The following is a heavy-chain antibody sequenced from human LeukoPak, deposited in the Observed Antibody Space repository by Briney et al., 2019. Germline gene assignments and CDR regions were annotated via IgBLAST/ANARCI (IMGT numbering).Heavy chain of an antibody. V-gene: IGHV3-30-3*01. J-gene: IGHJ3*01. CDR3: TRDQIRYSNSPEALDL. D-gene: IGHD5-18*01. CDR2: LSSDGTNK. CDR1: GFTFSSYA. Sequence: GGSLRLSCAASGFTFSSYAVHWVRQAPGKGLGWVAGLSSDGTNKYYADSVQGRFTISRDTSKNTLYLLMNSLRGEDTAVYYCTRDQIRYSNSPEALDLWGQGTLVSVSS.